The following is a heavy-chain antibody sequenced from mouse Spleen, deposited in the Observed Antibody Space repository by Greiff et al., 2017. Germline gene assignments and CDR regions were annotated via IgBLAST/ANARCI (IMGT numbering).Heavy chain of an antibody. D-gene: IGHD1-2*01. CDR3: ARSLITTVDY. V-gene: IGHV1-42*01. CDR2: INPSTGGT. J-gene: IGHJ2*01. Sequence: VQLKESGPELVKPGASVKISCKASGYSFTGYYMNWVKQSPEKSLEWIGEINPSTGGTTYNQKFKAKATLTVDKSSSTAYMQLKSLTSEDSAVYYCARSLITTVDYWGQGTTLTVSS. CDR1: GYSFTGYY.